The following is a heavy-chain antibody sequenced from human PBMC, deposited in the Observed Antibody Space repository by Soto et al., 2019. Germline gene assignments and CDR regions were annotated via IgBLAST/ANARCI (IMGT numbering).Heavy chain of an antibody. CDR3: ARHADSSGYLYYFDY. D-gene: IGHD3-22*01. J-gene: IGHJ4*02. Sequence: NPSETLSLTCTVSGGSISSSSYYWGWIRQPPGKGLEWIGSIYYSGSTYYNPSLKSRVTISVDTSKNQFSLKLSSVTAADTAVYYCARHADSSGYLYYFDYWGQGTLVTVSS. CDR1: GGSISSSSYY. V-gene: IGHV4-39*01. CDR2: IYYSGST.